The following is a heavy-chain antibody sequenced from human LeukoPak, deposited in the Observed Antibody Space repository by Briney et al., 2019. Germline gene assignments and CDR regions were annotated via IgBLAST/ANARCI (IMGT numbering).Heavy chain of an antibody. Sequence: GASVKVSCKASGYTFTGYYMHWVRQTPGQGLKWMGWINPNNGGTNYAQKFQGRVTMTRDTSFSTAYMELNRLRSDDTAVYYCARDRSGDFDYWGQGTLVTVSS. CDR1: GYTFTGYY. CDR3: ARDRSGDFDY. J-gene: IGHJ4*02. V-gene: IGHV1-2*02. D-gene: IGHD7-27*01. CDR2: INPNNGGT.